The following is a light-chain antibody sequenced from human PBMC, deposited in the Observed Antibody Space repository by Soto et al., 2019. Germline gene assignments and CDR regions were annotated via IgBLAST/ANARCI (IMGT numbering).Light chain of an antibody. Sequence: QSVLTQPASVSGSPGQSITISCTGTGSDVGGYNYVSWYQQHPGKAPKLMIIDVSNRPSGGSNRFSGSKSGNTASLTISGLQAGDEADYYCSSYTTGGTYVFGTGTKVTV. CDR2: DVS. J-gene: IGLJ1*01. CDR3: SSYTTGGTYV. CDR1: GSDVGGYNY. V-gene: IGLV2-14*01.